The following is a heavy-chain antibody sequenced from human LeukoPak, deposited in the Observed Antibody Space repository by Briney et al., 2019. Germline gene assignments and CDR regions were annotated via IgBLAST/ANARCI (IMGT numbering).Heavy chain of an antibody. D-gene: IGHD5-18*01. CDR3: ARGPGYSYGPYYFDY. Sequence: SETLSLTCAVYGGSFSGYYWSWIRQPPGKGLEWIGEINHSGSTNYNPSLKSRVTISVDTSKSQFSLKLSSVTAADTAVYYCARGPGYSYGPYYFDYWGQGTLVTVSS. J-gene: IGHJ4*02. CDR2: INHSGST. V-gene: IGHV4-34*01. CDR1: GGSFSGYY.